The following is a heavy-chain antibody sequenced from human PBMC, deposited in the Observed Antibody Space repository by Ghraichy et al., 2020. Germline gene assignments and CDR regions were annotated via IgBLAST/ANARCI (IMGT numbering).Heavy chain of an antibody. V-gene: IGHV3-9*01. CDR1: GFTFNDYA. CDR3: ARVFRYCSDGSCYGTYGCDV. Sequence: GGSLRLSCTASGFTFNDYAMHWVRQAPGKGLEWVSAISWNSGSIGYADSVKGRFTISRDNAKNSLYLQMNSLRAEDTALYYCARVFRYCSDGSCYGTYGCDVWGQGAMVTVSS. CDR2: ISWNSGSI. D-gene: IGHD2-15*01. J-gene: IGHJ3*01.